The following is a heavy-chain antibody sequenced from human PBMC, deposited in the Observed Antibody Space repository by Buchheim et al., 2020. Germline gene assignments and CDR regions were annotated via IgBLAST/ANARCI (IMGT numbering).Heavy chain of an antibody. Sequence: EVQLVESGGGLVQPGGSLRLSCAASGFTFSSYSMHCVRQAPGTGLVWVSYIISTSNVIKYADLVKGRFTISRENAENSLYLQMNSLRAEETAVYYCARIRGSNYGAFDYWGQGTL. V-gene: IGHV3-48*01. D-gene: IGHD5-18*01. CDR2: IISTSNVI. J-gene: IGHJ4*02. CDR1: GFTFSSYS. CDR3: ARIRGSNYGAFDY.